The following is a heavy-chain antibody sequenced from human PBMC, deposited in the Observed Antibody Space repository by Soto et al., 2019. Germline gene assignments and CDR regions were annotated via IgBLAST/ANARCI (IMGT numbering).Heavy chain of an antibody. CDR2: INPSGGST. CDR3: ARDESLDV. V-gene: IGHV1-46*01. D-gene: IGHD3-10*01. Sequence: ASVKVSCKASGYTFTSYSMHWVRQAPGQGLEWMGMINPSGGSTTYAQKFQDRVTMTRDTSTSTVYMEVSSLRSEDTAVYYCARDESLDVWGQGTTVTVSS. CDR1: GYTFTSYS. J-gene: IGHJ6*02.